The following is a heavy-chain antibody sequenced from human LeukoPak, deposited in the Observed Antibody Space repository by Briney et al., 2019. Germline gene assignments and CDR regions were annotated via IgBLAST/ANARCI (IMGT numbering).Heavy chain of an antibody. CDR1: GYSFTSYW. D-gene: IGHD3-3*01. Sequence: GESLKISCKGSGYSFTSYWIGWVRQMPGKGLEWMGIIYPGDSDTRYSPSFQGQVTISADKSIGTAYLQWSSLKASDTAMYYCARTDYDFWSGYVGSFDYWGPGTLVTVSS. J-gene: IGHJ4*02. CDR2: IYPGDSDT. CDR3: ARTDYDFWSGYVGSFDY. V-gene: IGHV5-51*01.